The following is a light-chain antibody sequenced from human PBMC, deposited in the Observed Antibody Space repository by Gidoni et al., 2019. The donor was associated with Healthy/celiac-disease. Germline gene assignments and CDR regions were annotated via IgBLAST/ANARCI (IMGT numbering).Light chain of an antibody. CDR2: AGA. CDR3: QQSYSTLSIT. Sequence: DIQMTQSQSALSASEGDRVTITCRASQSISSYLNWYQQKQGKAHKLLIYAGASLQSGVPSRFSGSGSGTEFTLTISSLQPEDVATYYCQQSYSTLSITFGQGTRLEIK. J-gene: IGKJ5*01. CDR1: QSISSY. V-gene: IGKV1-39*01.